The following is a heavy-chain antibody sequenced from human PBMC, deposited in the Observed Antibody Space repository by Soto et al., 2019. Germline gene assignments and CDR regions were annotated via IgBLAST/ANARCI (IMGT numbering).Heavy chain of an antibody. CDR1: GGTFSSYA. CDR2: IIPIFGTA. D-gene: IGHD2-2*01. J-gene: IGHJ6*02. V-gene: IGHV1-69*13. Sequence: ASVKVSCKASGGTFSSYAISWVRQAPGQGLEWMGGIIPIFGTANYAQKFQGRVTITADESTSTAYMELSSLRSEDAAVYYCASLYCSSTSCLSLVRKGMDVWGQATTVTVSS. CDR3: ASLYCSSTSCLSLVRKGMDV.